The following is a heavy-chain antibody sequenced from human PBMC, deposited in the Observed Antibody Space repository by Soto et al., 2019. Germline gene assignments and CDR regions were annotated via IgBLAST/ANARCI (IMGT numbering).Heavy chain of an antibody. CDR3: ARETTVTDFDY. J-gene: IGHJ4*02. CDR1: GGTFSSYT. D-gene: IGHD4-17*01. CDR2: IIPILGIA. Sequence: SVKVSCKASGGTFSSYTISWVRQAPGQGLEWMGRIIPILGIANYAQKFQGRVTITADKSTSTAYMELSSLRSEDTAVYYCARETTVTDFDYWGQGTLVTVSS. V-gene: IGHV1-69*02.